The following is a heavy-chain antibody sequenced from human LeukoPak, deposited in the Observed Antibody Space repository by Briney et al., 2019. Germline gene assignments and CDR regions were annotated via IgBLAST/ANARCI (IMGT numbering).Heavy chain of an antibody. D-gene: IGHD1-1*01. Sequence: SETLSLTCSVSGASISSYYWSWIRQPPGKGLEWIGYIHYSGSTNYNPSLKSRVTISVDTSKNQFSLRLSSVIAADTAIYYCARFRERLIDYWGQGTLVTVSS. J-gene: IGHJ4*02. CDR3: ARFRERLIDY. V-gene: IGHV4-59*01. CDR2: IHYSGST. CDR1: GASISSYY.